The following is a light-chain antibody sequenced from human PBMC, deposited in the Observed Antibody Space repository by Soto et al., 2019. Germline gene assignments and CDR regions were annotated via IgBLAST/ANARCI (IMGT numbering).Light chain of an antibody. CDR2: EVT. J-gene: IGLJ1*01. CDR1: SREVGGYNY. CDR3: SSYAGSNNFDV. V-gene: IGLV2-8*01. Sequence: QSALTQPPSASGSPGQSVTISCTGTSREVGGYNYVSWYQQHPGKAPKLVIYEVTKRPSGVPDRFSGSKSGNTASLTVSGLQAEDEAAYYCSSYAGSNNFDVFGPGTKLTVL.